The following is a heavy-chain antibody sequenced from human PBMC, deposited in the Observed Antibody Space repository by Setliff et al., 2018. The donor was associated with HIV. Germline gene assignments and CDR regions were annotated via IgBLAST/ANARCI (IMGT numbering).Heavy chain of an antibody. CDR1: GGSFSGYY. J-gene: IGHJ5*02. CDR2: INHSGST. Sequence: SETLSLTCAVYGGSFSGYYWSWIRQPPGKGLEWIGEINHSGSTNYNPSLKSRVTMSVDTSKNQFSLKLSSVTAADTAVYYCAREDGYYYGWFDPWGQGTLVTVSS. V-gene: IGHV4-34*01. D-gene: IGHD3-22*01. CDR3: AREDGYYYGWFDP.